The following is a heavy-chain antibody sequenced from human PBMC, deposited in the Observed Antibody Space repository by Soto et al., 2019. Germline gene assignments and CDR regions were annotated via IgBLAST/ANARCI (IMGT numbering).Heavy chain of an antibody. V-gene: IGHV4-59*01. Sequence: QVQLQESGPGLVKPSETLSLTCAVSGGSITSYYWSWIRQAPGKGLEWIGYIYHSGSTDYNPSLKSRVTMSLDTSKNQVSLRLTSVTAADTAVYYCAAAPRYWGPGTLVTVSS. D-gene: IGHD6-13*01. J-gene: IGHJ4*02. CDR1: GGSITSYY. CDR3: AAAPRY. CDR2: IYHSGST.